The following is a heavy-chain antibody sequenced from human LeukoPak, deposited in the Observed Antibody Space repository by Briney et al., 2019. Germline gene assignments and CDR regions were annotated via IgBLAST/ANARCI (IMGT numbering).Heavy chain of an antibody. D-gene: IGHD2-15*01. Sequence: GGSLRLSCVASGFTFSNYWMSWVRQAPGKGLEWVANINQDGSGKYYVDSVKGRFTISGDSAKNSLYLQMNSLRAEDTAVYYCARLYCSGGSCSSSFDYWGQGTLVTVSS. CDR3: ARLYCSGGSCSSSFDY. J-gene: IGHJ4*02. CDR2: INQDGSGK. CDR1: GFTFSNYW. V-gene: IGHV3-7*04.